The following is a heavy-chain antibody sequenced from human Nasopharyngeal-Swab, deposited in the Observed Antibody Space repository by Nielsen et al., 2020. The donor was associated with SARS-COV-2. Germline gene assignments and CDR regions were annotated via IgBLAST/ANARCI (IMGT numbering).Heavy chain of an antibody. V-gene: IGHV4-59*01. CDR2: IYYSGST. Sequence: SETLSLTCTVSGGSISSYYWSWIRQPPGKGLEWIGYIYYSGSTNYNPSLKSRVTISVDTSKNQFSLKLSSVTAADTAVYYCARNEHSSSWYEGDCYYGMDVWGQGTTVTVSS. J-gene: IGHJ6*02. CDR1: GGSISSYY. D-gene: IGHD6-13*01. CDR3: ARNEHSSSWYEGDCYYGMDV.